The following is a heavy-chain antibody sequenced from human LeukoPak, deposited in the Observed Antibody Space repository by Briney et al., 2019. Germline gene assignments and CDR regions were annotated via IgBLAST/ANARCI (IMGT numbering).Heavy chain of an antibody. V-gene: IGHV4-39*01. J-gene: IGHJ4*02. D-gene: IGHD3-3*01. CDR2: IYYSENT. Sequence: PSETLSLTSTVSSGSLSSSSYYWGWIRQPPGKGLEWIGSIYYSENTYYNPSLKSRVTISVDTSKNQFSLKLSSVTAADTAVYYCMWIPTDFDYWGQGTLVTVSS. CDR3: MWIPTDFDY. CDR1: SGSLSSSSYY.